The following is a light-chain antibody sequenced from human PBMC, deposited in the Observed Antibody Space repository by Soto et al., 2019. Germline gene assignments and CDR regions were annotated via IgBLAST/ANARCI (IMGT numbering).Light chain of an antibody. CDR1: SSDVGGYNY. J-gene: IGLJ1*01. CDR3: SSYTSSSTLEV. Sequence: QSALTQPASVSGSPGQSITISCTGTSSDVGGYNYVSWYQQHPGKAPKLMIYDVSNRPSGVSNRFSGSKSGNTASLTISGLQAEDEADYYGSSYTSSSTLEVFGTGTELTVL. CDR2: DVS. V-gene: IGLV2-14*01.